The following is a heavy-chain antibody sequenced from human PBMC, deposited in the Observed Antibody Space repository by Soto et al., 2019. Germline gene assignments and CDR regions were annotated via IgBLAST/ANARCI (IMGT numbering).Heavy chain of an antibody. J-gene: IGHJ4*02. Sequence: PGGSLRLSCAASGFTFSSYAMSWVRQAPGKGLEWVSAISGSGGSTYYADSVKGRFTISRDNSKNTLYLQVNSLRAEDTAVYYCARGRKPQPRMYYFDYWGQGTLVTVSS. V-gene: IGHV3-23*01. CDR3: ARGRKPQPRMYYFDY. D-gene: IGHD2-8*01. CDR1: GFTFSSYA. CDR2: ISGSGGST.